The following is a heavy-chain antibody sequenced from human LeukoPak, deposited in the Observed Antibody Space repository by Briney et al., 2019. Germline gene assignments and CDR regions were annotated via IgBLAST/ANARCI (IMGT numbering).Heavy chain of an antibody. D-gene: IGHD2-15*01. Sequence: PSETLSLTCTVSGGSISSYYWSWIRQPPGKGLEWIGYIYYSGSTNYNPSLKSRVTISVDTSKNQFSLKLSSVTAADTAVYYCARVALDIVVVVAATPEWYFDLWGRGTLVTVSS. CDR1: GGSISSYY. CDR2: IYYSGST. V-gene: IGHV4-59*01. CDR3: ARVALDIVVVVAATPEWYFDL. J-gene: IGHJ2*01.